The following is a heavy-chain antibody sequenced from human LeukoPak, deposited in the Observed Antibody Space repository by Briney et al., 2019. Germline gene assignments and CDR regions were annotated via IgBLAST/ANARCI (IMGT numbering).Heavy chain of an antibody. V-gene: IGHV3-30*03. CDR3: ARSGNRRCSGGSCYVDNWFDP. Sequence: GGSLRLSCAASGFTFSSYGMNWVRQAPGKGLEWVTLISYTGRDKYSVDSVKGRFTISRDNAKNSLYLQMNSLRAEDTAVYYCARSGNRRCSGGSCYVDNWFDPWGQGTLVTVSS. D-gene: IGHD2-15*01. J-gene: IGHJ5*02. CDR2: ISYTGRDK. CDR1: GFTFSSYG.